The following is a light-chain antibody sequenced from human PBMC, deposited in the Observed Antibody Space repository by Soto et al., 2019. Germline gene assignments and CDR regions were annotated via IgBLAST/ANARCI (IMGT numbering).Light chain of an antibody. J-gene: IGKJ5*01. V-gene: IGKV3-11*01. Sequence: EIVLTQSPATLSLSPGERATLSCRASQSVSSYLAWYQQKPGQAPRLLIYDASSRATGIPARFSGSGSGTDFTLTISSLEPEDFAVYYCQQRSNWTTFGQGTGLEIK. CDR3: QQRSNWTT. CDR1: QSVSSY. CDR2: DAS.